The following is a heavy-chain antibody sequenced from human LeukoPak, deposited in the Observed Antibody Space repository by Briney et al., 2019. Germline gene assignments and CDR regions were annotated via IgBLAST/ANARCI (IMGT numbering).Heavy chain of an antibody. CDR3: AKGDRYYYDSDAFDI. D-gene: IGHD3-22*01. CDR1: GFNVATYG. Sequence: GGSLRLSCAASGFNVATYGMHWVRQTPGKGLEWVTFIHYDGIKKNYADSVKGRVTISRDNSKKTLYLQMNSLRAEDTAVYYCAKGDRYYYDSDAFDIWGQGTMVTVSS. V-gene: IGHV3-30*02. J-gene: IGHJ3*02. CDR2: IHYDGIKK.